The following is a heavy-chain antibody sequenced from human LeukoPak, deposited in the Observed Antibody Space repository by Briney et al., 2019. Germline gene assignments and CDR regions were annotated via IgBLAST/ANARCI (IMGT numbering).Heavy chain of an antibody. V-gene: IGHV3-23*01. J-gene: IGHJ4*02. Sequence: GGSLRLFRAASGFTFNSYAVSWVRQAPGKGLEWVSAISGSSGSTYYADSVKGRFTISRDNSKNTLYLQMNSLRAEDTAVYYCAKSMVTRGGWGQGTLVTVSS. D-gene: IGHD4-23*01. CDR3: AKSMVTRGG. CDR2: ISGSSGST. CDR1: GFTFNSYA.